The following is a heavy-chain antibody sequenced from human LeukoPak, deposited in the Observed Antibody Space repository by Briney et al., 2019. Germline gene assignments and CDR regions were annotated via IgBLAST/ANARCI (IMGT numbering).Heavy chain of an antibody. CDR2: IIPIFGTA. D-gene: IGHD3-22*01. CDR3: ARGRYYYDSSAYPHFDY. J-gene: IGHJ4*02. CDR1: GYTFTGYY. V-gene: IGHV1-69*05. Sequence: ASVKVSCKPSGYTFTGYYMHWVRQAPGQGLEWMGGIIPIFGTANYAQKFQGRVTITTDESTSTAYMELSSLRSEDTAVYYCARGRYYYDSSAYPHFDYWGQGTLVTVSS.